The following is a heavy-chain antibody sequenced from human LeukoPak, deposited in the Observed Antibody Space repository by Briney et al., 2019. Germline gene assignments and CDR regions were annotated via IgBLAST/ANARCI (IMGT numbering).Heavy chain of an antibody. D-gene: IGHD1-1*01. CDR1: GFTFGNYA. CDR2: ISVSGGST. J-gene: IGHJ4*02. CDR3: AKAPPYKKYFDY. V-gene: IGHV3-23*01. Sequence: PGGSLRLSCAASGFTFGNYAMSWVRQAPGEGLEWVSTISVSGGSTYYADSVEGRFTISRDNSKNTVYLQMNSLRVEDTAVYYCAKAPPYKKYFDYWGQGTLVTVSS.